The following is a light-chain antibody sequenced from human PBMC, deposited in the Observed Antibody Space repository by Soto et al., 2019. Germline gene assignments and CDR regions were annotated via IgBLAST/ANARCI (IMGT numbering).Light chain of an antibody. Sequence: QSVLTQPPSVYGAPGQRVTISCTGSSSNIGAGYDVHWYQQLPGTAPKLLIYANNNRPSGVPDRFSGSKSGTSASLAITGLQAEDETDYYCQSYDSSLSGSRVFGTGTKVTVL. CDR2: ANN. CDR1: SSNIGAGYD. CDR3: QSYDSSLSGSRV. J-gene: IGLJ1*01. V-gene: IGLV1-40*01.